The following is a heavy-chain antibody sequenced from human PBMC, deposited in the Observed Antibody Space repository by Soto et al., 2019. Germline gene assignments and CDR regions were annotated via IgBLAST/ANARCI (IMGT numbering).Heavy chain of an antibody. Sequence: GGSLRLSCAASGFTVSSNYMSWVRQAPGKGLEWVSVIYSGGSTYYADSVKGRFTISRDNSKNTLYLQMNSLRAEDTAVYYCARDLLTGEIDPWGQGTLVTVSS. CDR2: IYSGGST. D-gene: IGHD7-27*01. CDR3: ARDLLTGEIDP. V-gene: IGHV3-66*02. CDR1: GFTVSSNY. J-gene: IGHJ5*02.